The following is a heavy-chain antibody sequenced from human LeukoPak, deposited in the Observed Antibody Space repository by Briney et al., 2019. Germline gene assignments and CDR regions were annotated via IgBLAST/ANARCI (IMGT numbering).Heavy chain of an antibody. CDR1: GFTFSSYS. CDR3: ARERGSSSWMTFDY. D-gene: IGHD6-13*01. V-gene: IGHV3-21*01. Sequence: GGFLRLSCAASGFTFSSYSMNWVRQAPGKGLEWVSSISSSSSYIYYADSVKGRFTISRDNAKNSLYLQMNSLRAEDTAVYYCARERGSSSWMTFDYWGQGTLVTVSS. J-gene: IGHJ4*02. CDR2: ISSSSSYI.